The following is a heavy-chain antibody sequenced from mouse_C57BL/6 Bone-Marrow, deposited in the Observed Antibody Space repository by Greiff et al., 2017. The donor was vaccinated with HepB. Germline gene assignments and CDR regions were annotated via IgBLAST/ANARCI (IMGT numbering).Heavy chain of an antibody. CDR1: GFSFNTYA. Sequence: DVKLVESGGGLVQPKGSLKLSCAASGFSFNTYAMNWVRQAPGKGLEWVARIRSKSNNYATYYADSVKDRFTISRDDSESMLYLQMNNLKTEDTAMYYCVRCHYYGSSGFAYWGQGTLVTVSA. CDR2: IRSKSNNYAT. J-gene: IGHJ3*01. V-gene: IGHV10-1*01. D-gene: IGHD1-1*01. CDR3: VRCHYYGSSGFAY.